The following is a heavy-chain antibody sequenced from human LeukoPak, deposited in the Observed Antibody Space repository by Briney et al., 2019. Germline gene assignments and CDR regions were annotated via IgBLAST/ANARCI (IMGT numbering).Heavy chain of an antibody. D-gene: IGHD5-12*01. CDR1: GGTFSSYA. Sequence: SVKVSCKASGGTFSSYAISWVRQAPGQGLEWMGRIIPILGIANYAQKFQGRVTITADKSTSTAYVELSSLRSEDTAVYYCARDRRGYSYDYWGQGTLVTVSS. CDR2: IIPILGIA. V-gene: IGHV1-69*04. J-gene: IGHJ4*02. CDR3: ARDRRGYSYDY.